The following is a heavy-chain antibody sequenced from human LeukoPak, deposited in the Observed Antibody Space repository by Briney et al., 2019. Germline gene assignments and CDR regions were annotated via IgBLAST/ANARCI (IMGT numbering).Heavy chain of an antibody. V-gene: IGHV4-61*02. CDR1: GGSISSGSYY. Sequence: SQTLSLTCTVSGGSISSGSYYWSWIRQPAGKGLEWIGRIYTSGSTNYNPSLKSRVTISVDKSKNQFSLKLSSVTAADTAVYYCARVGPSSSWGQGTLVTVSS. J-gene: IGHJ4*02. D-gene: IGHD6-13*01. CDR2: IYTSGST. CDR3: ARVGPSSS.